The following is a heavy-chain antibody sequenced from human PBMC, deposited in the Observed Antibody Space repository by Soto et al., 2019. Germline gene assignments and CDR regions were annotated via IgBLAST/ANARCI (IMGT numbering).Heavy chain of an antibody. J-gene: IGHJ5*02. CDR2: ISAYNGNT. CDR1: VYTFTSYG. CDR3: ARDFAGRGLLWFGESHRRWFDP. D-gene: IGHD3-10*01. V-gene: IGHV1-18*01. Sequence: APVKVSCKASVYTFTSYGISWVRQAPGQGLEWMGWISAYNGNTNYAQKLQGRVTMTTDTSTSTAYMELRSLRSDDTAVYYCARDFAGRGLLWFGESHRRWFDPCGQGTLVTVSS.